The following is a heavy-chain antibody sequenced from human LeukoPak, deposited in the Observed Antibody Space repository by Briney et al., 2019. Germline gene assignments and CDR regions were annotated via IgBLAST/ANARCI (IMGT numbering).Heavy chain of an antibody. CDR1: GFTFSSYA. D-gene: IGHD6-19*01. CDR3: ARDCEWLVRGYFDY. J-gene: IGHJ4*02. CDR2: ISYDGSNK. V-gene: IGHV3-30*04. Sequence: GSLRLSCAASGFTFSSYAMHWVRQAPGKGLEWVAVISYDGSNKYYADSVKGRFTISRDDSKNTLYLQMNSLRAEDKAVYYCARDCEWLVRGYFDYWGQGTLVTVSS.